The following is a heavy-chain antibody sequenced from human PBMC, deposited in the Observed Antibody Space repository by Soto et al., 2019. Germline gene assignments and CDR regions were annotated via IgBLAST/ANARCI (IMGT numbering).Heavy chain of an antibody. J-gene: IGHJ6*02. CDR2: ISGGGGTT. CDR1: GFTFSSHV. Sequence: EVQLLESGGGLVQPGGSLRLSCAASGFTFSSHVMNWVRQAPGKGLEWVAAISGGGGTTYYGDSVEGRFTMSRDNSKNTLYLQMNSLRADDTAVYYCARGPRAPPPHDYGMDVGGQGTTFTVSS. CDR3: ARGPRAPPPHDYGMDV. V-gene: IGHV3-23*01.